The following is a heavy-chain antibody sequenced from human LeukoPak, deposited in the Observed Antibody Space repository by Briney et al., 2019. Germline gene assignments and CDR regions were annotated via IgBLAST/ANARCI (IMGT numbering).Heavy chain of an antibody. V-gene: IGHV3-21*01. CDR2: ISRTSSYI. D-gene: IGHD1-1*01. Sequence: GGSLRLSCAASGFTFSSYSMNWVRQAPGKGLEWVSFISRTSSYIYYADSVKGRFTISRDNSKNTLYLQMNSLRAEDTAVYYCARVKQLGEVDYWGQGTLVTVSS. J-gene: IGHJ4*02. CDR3: ARVKQLGEVDY. CDR1: GFTFSSYS.